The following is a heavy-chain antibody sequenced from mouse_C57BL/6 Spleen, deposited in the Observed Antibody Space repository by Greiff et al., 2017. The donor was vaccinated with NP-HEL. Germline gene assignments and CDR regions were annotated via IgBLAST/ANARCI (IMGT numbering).Heavy chain of an antibody. CDR2: IDPETGGT. CDR1: GYTFTDYE. J-gene: IGHJ1*03. V-gene: IGHV1-15*01. CDR3: TNYYGSSYDWYFDV. D-gene: IGHD1-1*01. Sequence: LVESGAELVRPGASVTLSCKASGYTFTDYEMHWVKQTPVHGLEWIGAIDPETGGTAYNQKFKGKAILTADKSSSTAYMELRSLTSEDSAVYYCTNYYGSSYDWYFDVWGTGTTVTVSS.